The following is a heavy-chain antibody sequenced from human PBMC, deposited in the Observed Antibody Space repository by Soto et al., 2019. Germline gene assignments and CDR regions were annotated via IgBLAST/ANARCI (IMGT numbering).Heavy chain of an antibody. Sequence: EVQLLESGGGLVQPGGSLRLSCAASGFTFSSYAMSWVRQAPGRGLEWVSAISGSGGSTYYADSVKGRFTISRDNTKNTLDLQMNSLEAEDTAVYYCAKFDDVDYYGSGNTNWGQGTLVTVSS. CDR1: GFTFSSYA. D-gene: IGHD3-10*01. CDR2: ISGSGGST. V-gene: IGHV3-23*01. CDR3: AKFDDVDYYGSGNTN. J-gene: IGHJ4*02.